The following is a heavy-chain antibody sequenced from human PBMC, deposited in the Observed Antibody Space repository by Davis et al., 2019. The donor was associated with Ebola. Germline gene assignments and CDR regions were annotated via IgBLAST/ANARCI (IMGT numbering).Heavy chain of an antibody. Sequence: GGSLRLSCKGSGYSFTTYWIAWVRQTPGKGLEWMGVIFSGDSDTRYRPPFEGQVTISVDRSISTAYLHWSSLKASDIAMYYCARQESLYGSSDYWGQGTLVTVSS. CDR3: ARQESLYGSSDY. D-gene: IGHD2/OR15-2a*01. CDR1: GYSFTTYW. CDR2: IFSGDSDT. V-gene: IGHV5-51*01. J-gene: IGHJ4*02.